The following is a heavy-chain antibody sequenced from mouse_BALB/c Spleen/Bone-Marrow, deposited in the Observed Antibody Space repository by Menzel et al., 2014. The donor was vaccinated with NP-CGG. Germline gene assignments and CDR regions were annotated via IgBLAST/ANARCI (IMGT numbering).Heavy chain of an antibody. J-gene: IGHJ3*01. CDR3: ARPHYYGSSWFAY. CDR1: GFTFSSYA. V-gene: IGHV5-9-3*01. CDR2: ISSGGSYT. D-gene: IGHD1-1*01. Sequence: EVKLMESGGGLVKPGGSPKLSCAASGFTFSSYAMSWVRQTPEKRLEWVATISSGGSYTYYPDSVKGRFTISRDNAKNTLYLQMSSLRSEDTAMYYCARPHYYGSSWFAYWGQGTLVTVSA.